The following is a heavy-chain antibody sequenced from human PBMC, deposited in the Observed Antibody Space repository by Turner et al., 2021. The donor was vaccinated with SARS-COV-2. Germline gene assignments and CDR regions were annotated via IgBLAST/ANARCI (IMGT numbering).Heavy chain of an antibody. J-gene: IGHJ4*02. CDR3: ARRYGSRNYFEY. Sequence: QLQMQESSPGLVKPSETLSPSCSVPGGSLTSSNYYWGWIRQPPGKELEWIGDMYYSGNTYYHSSLKSRVTIPIDTSKKQFSLKLSSVTAADTAVYYCARRYGSRNYFEYWGQGTLVTVSS. CDR2: MYYSGNT. CDR1: GGSLTSSNYY. D-gene: IGHD3-10*01. V-gene: IGHV4-39*01.